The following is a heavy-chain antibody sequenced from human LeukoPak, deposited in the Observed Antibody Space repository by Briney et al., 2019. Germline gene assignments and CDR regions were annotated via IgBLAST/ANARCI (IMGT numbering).Heavy chain of an antibody. Sequence: SETLSLTCTVSGGSISGYYWSWIRQPPGRGLEWIGYIHYSGSTNYNPSLKSRVTISVDTSKNQFSLKLSSVTAADTAVYYCAREYSSSSGKTLDIWGQGTMVTVSS. CDR3: AREYSSSSGKTLDI. J-gene: IGHJ3*02. CDR1: GGSISGYY. CDR2: IHYSGST. D-gene: IGHD6-6*01. V-gene: IGHV4-59*01.